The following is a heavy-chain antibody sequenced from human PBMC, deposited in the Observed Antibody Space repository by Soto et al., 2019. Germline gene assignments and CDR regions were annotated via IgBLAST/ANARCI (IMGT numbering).Heavy chain of an antibody. CDR2: ISGSGGST. D-gene: IGHD3-22*01. V-gene: IGHV3-23*01. CDR3: AKTQVGDSSGYYSTPYYYYYGMDV. Sequence: PGGSLRLSCAASGFTFSSYSLSWVRQAPGKGLEWVSAISGSGGSTYYADSVKGRFTISRDKSKNTLYLQMNSLRAEDTAVYYCAKTQVGDSSGYYSTPYYYYYGMDVWGQGTTVTVSS. J-gene: IGHJ6*02. CDR1: GFTFSSYS.